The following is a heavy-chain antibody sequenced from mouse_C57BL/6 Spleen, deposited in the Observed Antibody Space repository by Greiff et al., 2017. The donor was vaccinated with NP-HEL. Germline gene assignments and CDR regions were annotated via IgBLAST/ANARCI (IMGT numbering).Heavy chain of an antibody. Sequence: QVQLQQPGAELVKPGASVKLSCKASGYTFTSYWMQWVKQRPGQGLEWIGEIDPSDSYTNYNQKFKGKATLTVDTSSSTAYMQLSSLTSEDSAVYYCARFVAQVFDYWGQGTTLTVSS. V-gene: IGHV1-50*01. D-gene: IGHD1-3*01. CDR1: GYTFTSYW. J-gene: IGHJ2*01. CDR2: IDPSDSYT. CDR3: ARFVAQVFDY.